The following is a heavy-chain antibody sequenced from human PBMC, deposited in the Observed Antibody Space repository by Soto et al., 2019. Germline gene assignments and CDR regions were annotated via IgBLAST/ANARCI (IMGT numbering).Heavy chain of an antibody. V-gene: IGHV1-69*06. Sequence: QVQLVQSGAEVKKPGSSVKVSCKASGGTFSSYAISWVRQAPGQGLEWMGGIIPIFGTANYAQKFQGRVTITADKSTSTAYMELSSLSSEDTAVYYCARVPCSSTSCYTRNWFDPWGQGTLVTVSS. CDR1: GGTFSSYA. D-gene: IGHD2-2*02. J-gene: IGHJ5*02. CDR2: IIPIFGTA. CDR3: ARVPCSSTSCYTRNWFDP.